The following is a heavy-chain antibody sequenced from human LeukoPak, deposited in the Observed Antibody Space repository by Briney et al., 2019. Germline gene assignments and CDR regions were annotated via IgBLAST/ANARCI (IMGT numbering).Heavy chain of an antibody. D-gene: IGHD3-9*01. CDR3: AKWGDFDVLTGYYVPDF. Sequence: GSLRISCAASGFTFSNYAMSWVRQAPGKGLEWVSAITGSGGNTYYADSVKGRFTISRDNSKNTLYLQMNSLRDEDTAVYYCAKWGDFDVLTGYYVPDFWGQGTLVTVSS. CDR1: GFTFSNYA. J-gene: IGHJ4*02. CDR2: ITGSGGNT. V-gene: IGHV3-23*01.